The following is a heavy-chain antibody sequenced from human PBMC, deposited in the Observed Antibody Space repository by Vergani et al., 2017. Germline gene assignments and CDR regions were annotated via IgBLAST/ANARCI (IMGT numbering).Heavy chain of an antibody. CDR3: ARGLLSSGYLFDY. D-gene: IGHD3-22*01. CDR1: GYTFTSHD. Sequence: QVQLVQSGAEVKKPGASVKVSCKASGYTFTSHDINWVRQATGQGLEWMGWMNTNSGNTGYAQKFQGRVTMTRDTSISTAYMELSRLRSDDTAVYYCARGLLSSGYLFDYWGQGTLVTVSS. CDR2: MNTNSGNT. V-gene: IGHV1-8*01. J-gene: IGHJ4*02.